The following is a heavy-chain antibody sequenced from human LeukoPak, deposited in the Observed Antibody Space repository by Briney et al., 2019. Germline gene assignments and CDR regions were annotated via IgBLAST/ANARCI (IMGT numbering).Heavy chain of an antibody. CDR1: GFTFSSYA. CDR2: ISYDGSNK. D-gene: IGHD3-10*01. V-gene: IGHV3-30-3*01. Sequence: GGSLRLSCAASGFTFSSYAMHWVRQAPGKGLEWVAVISYDGSNKYYADSVKGRFTISRDNSKNTLYLQMNSLRAEDTAVYYYAKAMVREYYYYYGMDVWGQGTTVTVSS. CDR3: AKAMVREYYYYYGMDV. J-gene: IGHJ6*02.